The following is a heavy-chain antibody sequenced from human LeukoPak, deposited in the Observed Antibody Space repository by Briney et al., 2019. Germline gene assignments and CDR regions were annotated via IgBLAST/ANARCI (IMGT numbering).Heavy chain of an antibody. Sequence: SETLSLTCTVSGGSISYHYWNWIRQPPGKGLEWIGEASYNGNTNYNPSLNSRVTISMDTSKNHFSLKLSSVTAADTAIYYCARTSRHFYGSGSNLTPWPADMDVWGQGTKVTVSS. CDR3: ARTSRHFYGSGSNLTPWPADMDV. V-gene: IGHV4-59*11. CDR1: GGSISYHY. J-gene: IGHJ6*02. D-gene: IGHD3-10*01. CDR2: ASYNGNT.